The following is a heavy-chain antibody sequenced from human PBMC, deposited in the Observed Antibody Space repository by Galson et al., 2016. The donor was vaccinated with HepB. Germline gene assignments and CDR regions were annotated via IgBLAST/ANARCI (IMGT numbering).Heavy chain of an antibody. CDR3: ARQSFCSGGSCYSPVNNWFDP. V-gene: IGHV5-10-1*01. CDR2: IDPSDSYT. J-gene: IGHJ5*02. Sequence: QSGAEVKKPGESLTISCKGSGYSFTSYWITWVRQMPGKGLEWMGRIDPSDSYTNYSPSFQGHVTIPADKSISTAYLQWRSLKASDTAMYYCARQSFCSGGSCYSPVNNWFDPWGQGTLVTVSS. CDR1: GYSFTSYW. D-gene: IGHD2-15*01.